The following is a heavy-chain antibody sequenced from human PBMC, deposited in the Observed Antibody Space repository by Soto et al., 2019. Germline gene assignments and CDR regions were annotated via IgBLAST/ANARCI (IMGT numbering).Heavy chain of an antibody. Sequence: GGSLRLSCAASGFTFSSYDMHWVRQATGKGLEWVSAIGTAGDTYYPGSVKGRFTISRENAKNSLYLQMNSLRAGDTAVYYCARAYSNGPLNFDYWGQGTLVTVSS. CDR2: IGTAGDT. V-gene: IGHV3-13*01. CDR1: GFTFSSYD. CDR3: ARAYSNGPLNFDY. J-gene: IGHJ4*02. D-gene: IGHD4-4*01.